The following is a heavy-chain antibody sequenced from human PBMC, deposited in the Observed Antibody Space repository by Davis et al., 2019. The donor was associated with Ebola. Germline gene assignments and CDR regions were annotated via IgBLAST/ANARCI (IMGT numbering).Heavy chain of an antibody. V-gene: IGHV4-34*01. CDR2: INHSGST. CDR3: ARLRQLRGYSFGH. J-gene: IGHJ4*02. D-gene: IGHD5-18*01. Sequence: SETLSLTCAVYGGSFSGYYWSWIRQPPGKGLEWIGEINHSGSTNYNPSLKSRVTISVDTSRTQFFLKLSSVTAADTAVYYCARLRQLRGYSFGHWGQGTLVTVSS. CDR1: GGSFSGYY.